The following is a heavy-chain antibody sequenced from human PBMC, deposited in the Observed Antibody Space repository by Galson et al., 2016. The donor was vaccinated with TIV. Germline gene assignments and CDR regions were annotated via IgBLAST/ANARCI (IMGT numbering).Heavy chain of an antibody. Sequence: ETLSLTCVVSGFSITSGHFWGWIRQPPGKGLEWLGSIYQSGTAYYNPSLKRRVTIPVDTSKNPFSLNLNSVTATDTAVYYCARHFLWLGDLAWFDPWGQGTLVTVSS. CDR1: GFSITSGHF. CDR2: IYQSGTA. V-gene: IGHV4-38-2*01. D-gene: IGHD3-10*01. CDR3: ARHFLWLGDLAWFDP. J-gene: IGHJ5*02.